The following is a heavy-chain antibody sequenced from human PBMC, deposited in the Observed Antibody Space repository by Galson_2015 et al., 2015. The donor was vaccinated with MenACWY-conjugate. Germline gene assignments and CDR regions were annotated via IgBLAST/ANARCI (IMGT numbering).Heavy chain of an antibody. CDR1: GFTFRNYA. V-gene: IGHV3-30*02. J-gene: IGHJ4*02. Sequence: SLRLSCAASGFTFRNYAIHWVRQAPGKGLEWVAFIRNDGGVKYYVDSVKGRFTISRDNSKNTLYLQMNSLSPEDTAIYYCAKDSGLYSPPADYWGQGTLVTVSS. D-gene: IGHD3-3*01. CDR3: AKDSGLYSPPADY. CDR2: IRNDGGVK.